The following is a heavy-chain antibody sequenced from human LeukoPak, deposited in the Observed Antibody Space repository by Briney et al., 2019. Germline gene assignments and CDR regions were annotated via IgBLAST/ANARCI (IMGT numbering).Heavy chain of an antibody. V-gene: IGHV4-59*12. CDR2: IYYSGST. Sequence: SETLSLTCTVSGGSISSYYWSWIRQPPGKGLEWIGYIYYSGSTNYNPSLKSRVTISVDTSKNQFSLKLSSVTAADTAVYYCARALAGTIPYYYGMDVWGQGTTVTVSS. J-gene: IGHJ6*02. CDR3: ARALAGTIPYYYGMDV. CDR1: GGSISSYY. D-gene: IGHD6-19*01.